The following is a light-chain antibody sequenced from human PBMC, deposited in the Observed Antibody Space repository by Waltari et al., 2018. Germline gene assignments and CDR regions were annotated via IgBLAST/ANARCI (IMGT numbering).Light chain of an antibody. V-gene: IGKV1-9*01. J-gene: IGKJ1*01. Sequence: DIQLTQSPSFLSASVGDRVTITCRASQGISSYLAWYQQKPGKAPKLLIYAASTLQSGVPSRFSGSGSGTDFTLTINSLEAEDAATYYCHQSSSFPWTFGQGTKVEIK. CDR1: QGISSY. CDR3: HQSSSFPWT. CDR2: AAS.